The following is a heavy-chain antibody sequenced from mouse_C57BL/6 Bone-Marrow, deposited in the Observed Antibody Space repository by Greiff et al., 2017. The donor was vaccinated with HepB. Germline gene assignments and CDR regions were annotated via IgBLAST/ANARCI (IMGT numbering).Heavy chain of an antibody. CDR3: ARGGYGSSWTYYFDY. V-gene: IGHV1-80*01. D-gene: IGHD1-1*01. CDR2: IYPGDGDT. Sequence: QVQLQQSGAELVKPGASVKISCKASGYAFSSYWMNWVKQRPGKGLEWIGQIYPGDGDTNYNGKFKGKATRTADKSSSTAYMQLSSLTSEDSAVYFCARGGYGSSWTYYFDYWGQGTTLTVSS. J-gene: IGHJ2*01. CDR1: GYAFSSYW.